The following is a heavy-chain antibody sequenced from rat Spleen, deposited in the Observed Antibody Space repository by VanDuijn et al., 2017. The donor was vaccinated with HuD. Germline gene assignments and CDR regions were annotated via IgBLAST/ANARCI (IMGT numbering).Heavy chain of an antibody. D-gene: IGHD1-2*01. V-gene: IGHV5-58*01. CDR2: ISTGGGNT. CDR3: ARQQQLFPKGFAY. J-gene: IGHJ3*01. CDR1: GFISSSYW. Sequence: EVQLGESGGGLVQPGRSLKLSCVGSGFISSSYWMYWVRQAPGKGLEWISSISTGGGNTFYRDSVKGRFTISRDNARSTLYLQMDSLRSEDTATYFCARQQQLFPKGFAYWGQGTLVTVSS.